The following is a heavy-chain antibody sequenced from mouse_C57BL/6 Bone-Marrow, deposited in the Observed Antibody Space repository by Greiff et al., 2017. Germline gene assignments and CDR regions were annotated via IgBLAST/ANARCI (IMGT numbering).Heavy chain of an antibody. CDR3: ASFNWEYFDY. CDR1: GYSFTSYY. CDR2: IYPGSGNT. D-gene: IGHD4-1*01. Sequence: QVQLQQSGPELVKPGASVKISCKASGYSFTSYYIHWVKQRPGQGLEWIGWIYPGSGNTKYNEKFKGKATLTADTSSSTAYMQLSSLTSEDSAVYYCASFNWEYFDYWGQGTTLTVSS. J-gene: IGHJ2*01. V-gene: IGHV1-66*01.